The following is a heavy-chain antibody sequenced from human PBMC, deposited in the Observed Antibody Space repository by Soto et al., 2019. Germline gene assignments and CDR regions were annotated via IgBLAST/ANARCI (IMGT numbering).Heavy chain of an antibody. CDR2: ISAHNGNT. D-gene: IGHD1-1*01. V-gene: IGHV1-18*01. Sequence: QVHLVQSGAEVKKPGASVKVSCKGSGYSFTTYGITWVRQAPGQGLEWMGWISAHNGNTTYAQKLQGRVTVTRDTSTSTAYMELRSLRSDEKAVYYCARGRYGDYWGQGALVTVSS. J-gene: IGHJ4*02. CDR3: ARGRYGDY. CDR1: GYSFTTYG.